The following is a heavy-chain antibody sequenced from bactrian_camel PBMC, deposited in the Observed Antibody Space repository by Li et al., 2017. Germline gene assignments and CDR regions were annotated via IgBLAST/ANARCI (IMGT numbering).Heavy chain of an antibody. J-gene: IGHJ4*01. D-gene: IGHD3*01. Sequence: VQLVESGGGSVQPGGSLRLSCAASGFTIGSYWMSWVRQAPGKGLDWVSTIDPTGVTVTSADSVKGRFTISRDNAKNTVYLQMNSLKPEDTAVYYCVRGLALEAAWGQGTQVTVS. CDR3: VRGLALEAA. CDR2: IDPTGVTV. V-gene: IGHV3S1*01. CDR1: GFTIGSYW.